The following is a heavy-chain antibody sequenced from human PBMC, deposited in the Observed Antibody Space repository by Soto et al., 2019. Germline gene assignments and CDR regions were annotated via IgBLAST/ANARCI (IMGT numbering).Heavy chain of an antibody. CDR3: ARDRAAGGY. V-gene: IGHV3-48*03. CDR1: GFSFSDYE. D-gene: IGHD6-13*01. J-gene: IGHJ4*02. CDR2: ISSGGSTI. Sequence: EVQLVESGGGLAQPGGSLRLSCVASGFSFSDYEMNWVRQAPGKGLDWVAYISSGGSTIHYADSVRGRFTVSRDNARNSLYLQMNTLSVEDTALYYCARDRAAGGYWGQGTLVTVSS.